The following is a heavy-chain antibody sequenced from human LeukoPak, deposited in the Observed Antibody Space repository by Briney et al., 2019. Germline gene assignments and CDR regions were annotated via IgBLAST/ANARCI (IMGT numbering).Heavy chain of an antibody. CDR1: GFTFSIYA. CDR2: ISGSGGST. V-gene: IGHV3-23*01. D-gene: IGHD3-10*01. Sequence: GGSLRLSCAASGFTFSIYAMSWVRQAPGKGLEWVSAISGSGGSTYYADSVKGRFTISRDNSKNTLYLQMSSLRAEDTAIYYCAKDRYFYGSGSLTSSWGQGTLVTVSS. J-gene: IGHJ4*02. CDR3: AKDRYFYGSGSLTSS.